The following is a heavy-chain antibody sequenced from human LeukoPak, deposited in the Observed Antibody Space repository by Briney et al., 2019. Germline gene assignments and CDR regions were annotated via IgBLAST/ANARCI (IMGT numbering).Heavy chain of an antibody. J-gene: IGHJ3*02. CDR3: ARDGVPSARGYSGYAQGDDAFDI. CDR2: IYTSGST. D-gene: IGHD5-12*01. V-gene: IGHV4-61*02. Sequence: SETLSLTCTVSGGSISSGSYYWSWIRQPAGKGLEWIGRIYTSGSTNYNPSLKSRVTISVDTSKNQFSLKLSSVTAADTAVYYCARDGVPSARGYSGYAQGDDAFDIWGQGTMVTVSS. CDR1: GGSISSGSYY.